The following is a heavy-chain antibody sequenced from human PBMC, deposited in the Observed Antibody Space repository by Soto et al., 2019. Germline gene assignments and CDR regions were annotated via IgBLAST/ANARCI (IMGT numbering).Heavy chain of an antibody. V-gene: IGHV1-3*01. CDR2: INAGNGNT. CDR1: GYTFTSYA. D-gene: IGHD3-10*01. Sequence: GASVKVSCKASGYTFTSYAMHWVLQAPGQRLEWMGWINAGNGNTKYSQKFQGRVTITRDTSASTAYMELSSLRSEDTAVYYCARDRTRSSAFGGFDPWGQGTLVTVSS. J-gene: IGHJ5*02. CDR3: ARDRTRSSAFGGFDP.